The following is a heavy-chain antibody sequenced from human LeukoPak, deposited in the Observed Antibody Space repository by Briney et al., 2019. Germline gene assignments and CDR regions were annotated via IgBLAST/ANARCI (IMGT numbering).Heavy chain of an antibody. D-gene: IGHD2-2*01. J-gene: IGHJ4*02. Sequence: GGSLRLSCEASGFTFSNYEMNWVRQAPGKGLEWISYITTTGDRIQYADSVKGRFTISRDNAKNSLYLEMNSLRAEDTGVYFCARDTKDYWGQGTLVTVSS. V-gene: IGHV3-48*03. CDR3: ARDTKDY. CDR2: ITTTGDRI. CDR1: GFTFSNYE.